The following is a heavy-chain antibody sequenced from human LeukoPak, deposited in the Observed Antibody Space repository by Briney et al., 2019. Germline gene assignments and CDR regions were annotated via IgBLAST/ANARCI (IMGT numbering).Heavy chain of an antibody. CDR1: GGSISSSSYY. D-gene: IGHD3-10*01. V-gene: IGHV4-39*07. J-gene: IGHJ4*01. CDR3: ARVGDGFGHYCDY. Sequence: SETLSLTCTVSGGSISSSSYYWGWIRQPPGKGLEWIGSIYYSGSTYYNPSLKSRVTISVDTSKNQFSLKLSSVTAADTAVYYYARVGDGFGHYCDYWGHGTLVTVSS. CDR2: IYYSGST.